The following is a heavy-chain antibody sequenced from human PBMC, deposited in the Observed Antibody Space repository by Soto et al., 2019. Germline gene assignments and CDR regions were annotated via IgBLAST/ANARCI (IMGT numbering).Heavy chain of an antibody. Sequence: QLTLVQSGAEVKKPGASVKVSCSTSGYTISNYGLSWLRQAPGQGLEGMGWINPSNDKTNYVPRLQGRVTMTTDTSTSTAYMELRSLRSDDSAVYYCARSRCITGSCYPEFGSWGQGTMVTVSS. J-gene: IGHJ5*01. V-gene: IGHV1-18*01. D-gene: IGHD2-15*01. CDR3: ARSRCITGSCYPEFGS. CDR1: GYTISNYG. CDR2: INPSNDKT.